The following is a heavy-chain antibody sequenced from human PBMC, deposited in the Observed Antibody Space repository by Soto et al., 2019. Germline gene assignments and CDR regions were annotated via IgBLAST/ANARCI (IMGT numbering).Heavy chain of an antibody. J-gene: IGHJ4*02. CDR3: ARLISGYYYFDY. Sequence: WTWLRQHPGKGLEWIGYIYYRGITYYNPSLKSRLTISVDMSKNQFSLNLSSVTAADTAVYYCARLISGYYYFDYWGQGTLVTVSS. D-gene: IGHD5-12*01. CDR2: IYYRGIT. V-gene: IGHV4-31*02.